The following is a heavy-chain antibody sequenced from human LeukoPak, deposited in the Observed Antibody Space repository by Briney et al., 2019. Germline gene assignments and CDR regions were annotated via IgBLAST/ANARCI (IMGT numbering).Heavy chain of an antibody. Sequence: PSETLSLTCAVYGGSFGGYNWSWIRQPPGKGLEWIGEINHSGSTNYNPSLKSRVTISVDTSKNQFSLKLSSVTAADTAVYYCARVGIGEYYYYGLDVWGPGTTVTVSS. CDR2: INHSGST. V-gene: IGHV4-34*01. CDR3: ARVGIGEYYYYGLDV. CDR1: GGSFGGYN. J-gene: IGHJ6*02. D-gene: IGHD6-13*01.